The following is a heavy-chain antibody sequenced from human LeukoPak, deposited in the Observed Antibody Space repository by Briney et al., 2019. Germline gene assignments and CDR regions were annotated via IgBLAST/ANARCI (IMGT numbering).Heavy chain of an antibody. D-gene: IGHD2-2*01. CDR1: GFTVNNNY. Sequence: GGSLRLSCAASGFTVNNNYMSWIRQAPGKGLEWVSFIYNNGDTKYADSVRGRFTISRDASKNTLYLQMNSLGADDTAVYYCARDQRQYGFTPWGQGTLVTVSS. CDR2: IYNNGDT. CDR3: ARDQRQYGFTP. J-gene: IGHJ5*02. V-gene: IGHV3-53*01.